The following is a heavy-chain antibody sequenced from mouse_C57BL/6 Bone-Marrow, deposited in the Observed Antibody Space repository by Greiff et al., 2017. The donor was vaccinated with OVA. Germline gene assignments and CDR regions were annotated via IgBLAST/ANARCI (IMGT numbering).Heavy chain of an antibody. Sequence: VQLQESGAELVRPGASVTLSCKASGYTFTDYEMHWVKQTPVHGLEWIGAIDPETGGTAYNQKFKGKAILTADKSSSTAYMELRSLTSEDAAVYYCTRGGGGYDGYYAAYWGQGTLVTVSA. CDR2: IDPETGGT. CDR1: GYTFTDYE. J-gene: IGHJ3*01. D-gene: IGHD2-3*01. V-gene: IGHV1-15*01. CDR3: TRGGGGYDGYYAAY.